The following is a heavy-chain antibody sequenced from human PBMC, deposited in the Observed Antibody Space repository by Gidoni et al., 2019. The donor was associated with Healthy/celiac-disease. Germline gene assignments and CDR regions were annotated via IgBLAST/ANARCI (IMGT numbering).Heavy chain of an antibody. D-gene: IGHD3-3*01. CDR1: GFPFSSYA. V-gene: IGHV3-23*01. J-gene: IGHJ4*02. CDR3: AKGCFLEWLSCFDY. Sequence: EVQLLESGGGVVQPGGSLRLSCAGSGFPFSSYAMSWVRQAPGKGLELVAAISRSGGSTYYADSLKGRFTISRDNSTNTLYLQMNSLRAEDTAVYYCAKGCFLEWLSCFDYWGQGTLVTVSS. CDR2: ISRSGGST.